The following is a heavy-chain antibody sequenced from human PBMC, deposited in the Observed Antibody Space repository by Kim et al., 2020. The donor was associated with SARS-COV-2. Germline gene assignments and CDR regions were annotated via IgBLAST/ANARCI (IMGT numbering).Heavy chain of an antibody. J-gene: IGHJ3*02. Sequence: ASVKVSCKASGYTFIDYYIHWVRQAPGQGLEWMGWINPYSGAPPFARRFQGRVTMTRDTSINTAYMEVSRLRSDDTAVFYCARGNQLQYARAFDIWGQGTMVTVSS. CDR1: GYTFIDYY. D-gene: IGHD1-1*01. CDR3: ARGNQLQYARAFDI. V-gene: IGHV1-2*02. CDR2: INPYSGAP.